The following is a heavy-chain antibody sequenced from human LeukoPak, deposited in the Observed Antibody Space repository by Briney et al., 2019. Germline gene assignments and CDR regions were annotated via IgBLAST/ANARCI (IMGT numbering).Heavy chain of an antibody. CDR1: GFTFSSYA. Sequence: GGSLRLSCAASGFTFSSYAMSWVRQAPGKGLEWVSAIRGSGGRTYYADSVKGRFNISRDNSKNTLYLQMNSLRAEDTAVYYCAKSSGTMVQGANWFDPWGQGTLVTVSS. D-gene: IGHD3-10*01. CDR3: AKSSGTMVQGANWFDP. V-gene: IGHV3-23*01. J-gene: IGHJ5*02. CDR2: IRGSGGRT.